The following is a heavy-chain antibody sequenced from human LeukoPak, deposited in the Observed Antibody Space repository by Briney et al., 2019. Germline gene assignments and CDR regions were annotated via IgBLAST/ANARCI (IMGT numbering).Heavy chain of an antibody. CDR3: TRYHYDSSGYRFDY. CDR1: GFTFGDYA. Sequence: GGSLRLSCTASGFTFGDYAMSWVRQAPGKGLEWVGFIRSKAYGGTTEYAASVKGRFTISRDDSKSIAYLQMNSLKTEDTAVYYCTRYHYDSSGYRFDYWGQGTLVTVSS. CDR2: IRSKAYGGTT. V-gene: IGHV3-49*04. D-gene: IGHD3-22*01. J-gene: IGHJ4*02.